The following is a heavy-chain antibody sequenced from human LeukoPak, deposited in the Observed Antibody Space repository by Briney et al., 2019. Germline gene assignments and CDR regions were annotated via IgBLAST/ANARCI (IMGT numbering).Heavy chain of an antibody. CDR2: INPSGGST. CDR3: ARGWGYYDFWSGSWFDP. V-gene: IGHV1-46*01. CDR1: GYTFTSYY. D-gene: IGHD3-3*01. J-gene: IGHJ5*02. Sequence: GASVKVSCKAAGYTFTSYYMHWVRQARGQGVEGMGIINPSGGSTSYAQKSQGRVTMPRDTSTSTAYMELSSLRSEATAVYYCARGWGYYDFWSGSWFDPWGQGTLVTVSS.